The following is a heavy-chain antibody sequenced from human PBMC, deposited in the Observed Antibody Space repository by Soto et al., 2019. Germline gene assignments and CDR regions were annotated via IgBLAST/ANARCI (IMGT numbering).Heavy chain of an antibody. CDR1: GGTFSSYA. Sequence: ASVKVSCKASGGTFSSYAISWVRQAPGQGLEWMGGIIPIFGTANYAQKFQGRVTITADESTSTAYMELSSLRSEDTAVYYCARGQTGRWPQLDAFDIWGQGTMVTVSS. V-gene: IGHV1-69*13. CDR2: IIPIFGTA. D-gene: IGHD1-26*01. CDR3: ARGQTGRWPQLDAFDI. J-gene: IGHJ3*02.